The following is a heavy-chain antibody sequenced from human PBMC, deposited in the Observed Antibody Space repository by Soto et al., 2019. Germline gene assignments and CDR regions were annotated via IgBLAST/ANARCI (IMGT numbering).Heavy chain of an antibody. V-gene: IGHV1-18*01. Sequence: QVQLVPSGDAVKKPGASVKVSCKASGYIFVNYGIAWVRQAPRQGLEWMGWISPYTGNTHSASKVQGRLTMTTDTSTSTAYMDLGSLTSADTAVYYCVMVDNYVTPTPQDVWGQGTTVTVSS. CDR2: ISPYTGNT. D-gene: IGHD3-16*01. CDR1: GYIFVNYG. J-gene: IGHJ6*02. CDR3: VMVDNYVTPTPQDV.